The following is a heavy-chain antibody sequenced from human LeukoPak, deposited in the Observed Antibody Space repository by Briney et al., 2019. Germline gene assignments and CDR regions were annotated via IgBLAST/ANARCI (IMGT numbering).Heavy chain of an antibody. V-gene: IGHV3-66*01. CDR2: IYSGGST. Sequence: GGSLRLSCAASGFTVSSNYMSWVRQAPGKGLEWVSVIYSGGSTYYADSVKGRITISRDNSKNTLYLQMNSLRGGDTDVYYWARRYCTSSPCGAYDIWGQGTKVTVSS. D-gene: IGHD2-8*01. CDR3: ARRYCTSSPCGAYDI. J-gene: IGHJ3*02. CDR1: GFTVSSNY.